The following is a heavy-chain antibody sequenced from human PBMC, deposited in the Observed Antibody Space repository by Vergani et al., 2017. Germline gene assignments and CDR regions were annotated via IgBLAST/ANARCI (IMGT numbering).Heavy chain of an antibody. CDR3: ARDVPYYGSGSYYFDY. Sequence: QVQLQQWGAGLLKPSETLSLTCAVYGGSFSGYYWSWIRQPPGKGLEWIGEINHSGSTNYNPSLKSRVTISVDTSKNQFSLKLSSVTAADTAVYYCARDVPYYGSGSYYFDYWGQGTLVTVSS. D-gene: IGHD3-10*01. J-gene: IGHJ4*02. V-gene: IGHV4-34*01. CDR1: GGSFSGYY. CDR2: INHSGST.